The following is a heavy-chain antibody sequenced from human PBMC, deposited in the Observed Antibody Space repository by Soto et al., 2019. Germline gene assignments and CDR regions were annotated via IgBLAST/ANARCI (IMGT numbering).Heavy chain of an antibody. CDR2: IYYSGST. V-gene: IGHV4-59*12. J-gene: IGHJ6*02. D-gene: IGHD1-26*01. Sequence: SETLSLTCTVSGGSTSSYYWSWIRQPPGKRLEWIGYIYYSGSTNYNPSLKSRVDISIDTSKKQFSLKLSSVTVADTAVYYCARVGPNTHFFYYHTMDVWGQGTTVTVSS. CDR1: GGSTSSYY. CDR3: ARVGPNTHFFYYHTMDV.